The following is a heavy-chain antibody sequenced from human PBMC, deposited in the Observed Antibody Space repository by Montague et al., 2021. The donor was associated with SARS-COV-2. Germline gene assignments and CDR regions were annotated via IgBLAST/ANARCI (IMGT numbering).Heavy chain of an antibody. Sequence: SLRLSCAASGFTFDDYAMHWVRQAPGKGPEWVSGISWNSGSTGYADSVKGRFTISRDNAKNSLYLQMNSLRAEDTALYYCAKEVGESPSFDYWGQGTLVTVSS. CDR3: AKEVGESPSFDY. V-gene: IGHV3-9*01. CDR1: GFTFDDYA. J-gene: IGHJ4*02. CDR2: ISWNSGST. D-gene: IGHD2-15*01.